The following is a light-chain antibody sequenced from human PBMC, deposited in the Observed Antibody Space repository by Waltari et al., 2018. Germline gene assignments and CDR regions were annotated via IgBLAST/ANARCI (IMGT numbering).Light chain of an antibody. J-gene: IGLJ2*01. CDR1: SLRSYY. V-gene: IGLV3-19*01. CDR2: GKN. CDR3: NSRDSSGNHHV. Sequence: SSELTQDPAVSVALGQTVRITCQGDSLRSYYASWYQQKPGQAPVLVIYGKNNRPPGIPDRFSGSSSGNTASLTITGAQAEDEADYYCNSRDSSGNHHVFGGGTKLTVL.